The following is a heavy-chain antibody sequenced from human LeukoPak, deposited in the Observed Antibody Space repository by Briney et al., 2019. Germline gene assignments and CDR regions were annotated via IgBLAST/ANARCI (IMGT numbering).Heavy chain of an antibody. D-gene: IGHD4-17*01. J-gene: IGHJ4*02. CDR3: ARSAKDYGRPTGFDY. Sequence: PSETLSLTCTVSGGSISSYYWSWIRQPAGKGLEWIGRTYTSGSTNYNPSLKSRVTMSVDTSKNQFSLKLSSVTAADTAVYYCARSAKDYGRPTGFDYWGQGTLVTVSS. CDR2: TYTSGST. CDR1: GGSISSYY. V-gene: IGHV4-4*07.